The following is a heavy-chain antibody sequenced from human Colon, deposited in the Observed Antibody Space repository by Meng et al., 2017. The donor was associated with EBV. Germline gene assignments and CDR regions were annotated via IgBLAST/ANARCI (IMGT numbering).Heavy chain of an antibody. V-gene: IGHV4-30-4*01. Sequence: QVQLQESGPGLVKPSQTLSLTCPVPGDSISRTDYYWSWVRQPPGKGLEWIGYIYYSGSRYYNPSLKSRVTISVDTSKNQFSLKLSSVTAADTAVYYCARVTGKIYYDGSGYPEAFDYWGQGTLVTVAS. D-gene: IGHD3-22*01. CDR3: ARVTGKIYYDGSGYPEAFDY. CDR2: IYYSGSR. J-gene: IGHJ4*02. CDR1: GDSISRTDYY.